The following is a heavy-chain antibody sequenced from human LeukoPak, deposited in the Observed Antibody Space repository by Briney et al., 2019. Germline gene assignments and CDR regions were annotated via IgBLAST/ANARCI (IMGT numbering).Heavy chain of an antibody. CDR1: GFTFDDYT. D-gene: IGHD6-19*01. V-gene: IGHV3-43*01. J-gene: IGHJ4*02. CDR2: ISWDGGST. CDR3: AKDGYSSGWYRWEDYFDY. Sequence: GGSLRLSCAASGFTFDDYTMHWVRQAPGKGQEWVSLISWDGGSTYYADSVKGRFTISRDNSKNSLYLQMNSLRTEDTALYYCAKDGYSSGWYRWEDYFDYWGQGTLVTVSS.